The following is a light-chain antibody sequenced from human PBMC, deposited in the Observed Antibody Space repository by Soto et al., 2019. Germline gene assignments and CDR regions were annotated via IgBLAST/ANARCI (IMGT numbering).Light chain of an antibody. CDR1: QRVSSSY. Sequence: PGERVTLSCRASQRVSSSYLTCYQQKPGQAPRLLIYGASTRATSIPARFSGSGSGTDFTLTISRLQPEDFAVYYCQQDYNLPGTFGGGTKVEIK. J-gene: IGKJ4*01. CDR2: GAS. V-gene: IGKV3D-7*01. CDR3: QQDYNLPGT.